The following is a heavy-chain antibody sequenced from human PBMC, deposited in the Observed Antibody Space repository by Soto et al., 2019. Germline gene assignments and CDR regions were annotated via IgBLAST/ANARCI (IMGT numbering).Heavy chain of an antibody. Sequence: QVQLQESGPGLVKPSQTLSLTCTVSGGSISSGGYYWSWIRQHPGKGLEWIGYIYYSGSTYYNPSLKSRVTISVDTSKNQFSLKLSSVTAADTAVYYCAVAHPQSFLGYCGGGSCYSSFDPWGQGTLVTVSS. V-gene: IGHV4-31*03. D-gene: IGHD2-15*01. CDR3: AVAHPQSFLGYCGGGSCYSSFDP. CDR1: GGSISSGGYY. J-gene: IGHJ5*02. CDR2: IYYSGST.